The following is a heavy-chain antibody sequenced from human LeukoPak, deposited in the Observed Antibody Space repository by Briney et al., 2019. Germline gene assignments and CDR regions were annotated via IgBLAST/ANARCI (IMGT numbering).Heavy chain of an antibody. CDR1: GFTFSSFS. J-gene: IGHJ6*02. Sequence: GGSLRLSCAASGFTFSSFSMIWVRQAPGKGLEWLSYISSGSGSIYYADSVKGRFTISRDNAKNSLYLQMNSLRAEDTAVYYCARAQASWEGNYYGMDVWGQGTTVTVSS. CDR2: ISSGSGSI. CDR3: ARAQASWEGNYYGMDV. V-gene: IGHV3-48*01. D-gene: IGHD1-26*01.